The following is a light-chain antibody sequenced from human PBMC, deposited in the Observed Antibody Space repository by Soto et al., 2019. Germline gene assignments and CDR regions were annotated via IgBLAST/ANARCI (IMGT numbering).Light chain of an antibody. V-gene: IGKV1-39*01. J-gene: IGKJ2*01. CDR1: QSISNF. CDR2: AAS. Sequence: DIQMTQSPSSLSASVGDRVTITCRASQSISNFLNWYQQKPGKAPKVLIYAASNLQSGVPSRFSGSGSGTDFTLTISSLQPEDFATYYCQQSYSIPYTFGQGTKLEIK. CDR3: QQSYSIPYT.